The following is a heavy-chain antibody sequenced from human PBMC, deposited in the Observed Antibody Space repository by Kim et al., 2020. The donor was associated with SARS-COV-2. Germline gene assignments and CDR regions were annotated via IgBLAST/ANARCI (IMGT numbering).Heavy chain of an antibody. CDR2: VYNSGST. D-gene: IGHD3-22*01. J-gene: IGHJ4*02. CDR1: GGSISDYY. V-gene: IGHV4-59*13. CDR3: ARDPANYYDTSGYDYYFDS. Sequence: SETLSLTCTVSGGSISDYYWSWIRQPPGKGLEWIAYVYNSGSTKYNPSLKSRVSISVDTSKNQFSLSLRSVTAADTAVYYCARDPANYYDTSGYDYYFDSWGQGILVTVSS.